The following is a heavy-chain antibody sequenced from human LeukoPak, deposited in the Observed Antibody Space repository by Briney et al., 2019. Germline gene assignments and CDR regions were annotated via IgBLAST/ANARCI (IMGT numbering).Heavy chain of an antibody. J-gene: IGHJ3*02. CDR2: IYYSGST. CDR1: GGSISSSSYY. CDR3: ARDKVYDRVLPYYYGSGSYAFDI. V-gene: IGHV4-39*07. Sequence: SETLSLTCTVSGGSISSSSYYWGWIRQPPGKGLEWIGSIYYSGSTYYNPSLKSRVTISVDTSKNQFSLKLSSVTAADTAVYYCARDKVYDRVLPYYYGSGSYAFDIWGQGTMVTVSS. D-gene: IGHD3-10*01.